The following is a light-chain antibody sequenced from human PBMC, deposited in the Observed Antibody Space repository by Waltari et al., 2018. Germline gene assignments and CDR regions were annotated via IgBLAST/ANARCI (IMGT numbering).Light chain of an antibody. CDR1: ESVSNY. CDR2: DTS. V-gene: IGKV3-11*01. Sequence: EIVLTQSPVTLSCAAGERANLSCRASESVSNYLAWYQQKPGQSPPLLIYDTSKRATGIPGRFSGSGYGTDFTLTINNLEAEDFALYYCQQGVILPLTFGGGTKLEIK. CDR3: QQGVILPLT. J-gene: IGKJ4*01.